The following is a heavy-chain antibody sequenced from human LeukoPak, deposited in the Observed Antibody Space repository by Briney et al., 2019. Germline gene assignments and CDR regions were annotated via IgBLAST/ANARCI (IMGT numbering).Heavy chain of an antibody. J-gene: IGHJ4*02. D-gene: IGHD1-1*01. CDR1: GFTFSTYV. Sequence: GALRLSCAASGFTFSTYVMSWVRQAPGKGLEWVSAISGSGGSTYYADSVKGRFTISRDNSKNTLYLQMNSLGADDTAVYYCAKGNWRYFDYWGQGTLVTVSS. CDR3: AKGNWRYFDY. CDR2: ISGSGGST. V-gene: IGHV3-23*01.